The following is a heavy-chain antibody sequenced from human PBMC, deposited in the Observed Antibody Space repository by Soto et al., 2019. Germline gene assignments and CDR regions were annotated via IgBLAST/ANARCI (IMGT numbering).Heavy chain of an antibody. V-gene: IGHV3-23*01. Sequence: EVELFESGGDLVQPGGSLRLSCAASGFTFSSYAMIWVRQAPGKGLEWVSAISSSGGSTYYEESVKGWFTISRHNFKKTLYLKVNSLSAGDTAVYYCAKKGKGGNDIDVYSSSYSDYNFYGMDVCGKGTTVSVYS. CDR1: GFTFSSYA. D-gene: IGHD2-15*01. CDR3: AKKGKGGNDIDVYSSSYSDYNFYGMDV. CDR2: ISSSGGST. J-gene: IGHJ6*04.